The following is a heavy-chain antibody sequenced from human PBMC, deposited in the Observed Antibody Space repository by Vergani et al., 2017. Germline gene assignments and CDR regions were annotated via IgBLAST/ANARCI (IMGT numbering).Heavy chain of an antibody. J-gene: IGHJ4*02. Sequence: VQLVESGGGLVQPGGSLRLSCAASGFTVSSNYMSWVRQAPGKGLEWLAYIGKDGINTRYRDAVKGRFTVSRDNSKDILYLQMDRLKTDDTAVYFCARDGTDIFVSSSDYSHLLYYWGQGILVTVSS. D-gene: IGHD3-22*01. V-gene: IGHV3-30*02. CDR2: IGKDGINT. CDR1: GFTVSSNY. CDR3: ARDGTDIFVSSSDYSHLLYY.